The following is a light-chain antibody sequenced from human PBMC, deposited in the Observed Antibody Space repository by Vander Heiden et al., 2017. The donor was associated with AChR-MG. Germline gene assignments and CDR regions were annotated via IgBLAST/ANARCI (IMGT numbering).Light chain of an antibody. Sequence: DIQMTQSPSSLSASVGDRVTITCRASQNISSYLNWYQQKPGKAPKLLVYAASSLQSGVPSRFSGSRSGTDFTLTIIRLQPEDFATYYCQQSYTTLIFTFGPGTKVDVK. J-gene: IGKJ3*01. CDR3: QQSYTTLIFT. CDR2: AAS. CDR1: QNISSY. V-gene: IGKV1-39*01.